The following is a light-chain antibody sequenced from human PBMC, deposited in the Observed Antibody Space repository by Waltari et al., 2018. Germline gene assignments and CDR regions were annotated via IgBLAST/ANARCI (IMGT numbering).Light chain of an antibody. CDR3: QVWDDSNNSGV. V-gene: IGLV3-21*04. CDR1: NIEGKS. Sequence: SYVLTQTPSVSLAPGQTAILTCGGDNIEGKSVHWYQLQPGQAPVLVMFYDSDRPPGIPDRFSGSNSGNTATLTISRVEDDDEADYFCQVWDDSNNSGVFGGGTKLTVL. CDR2: YDS. J-gene: IGLJ2*01.